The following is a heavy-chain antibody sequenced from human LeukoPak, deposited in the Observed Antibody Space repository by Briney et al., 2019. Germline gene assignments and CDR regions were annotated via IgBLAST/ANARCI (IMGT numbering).Heavy chain of an antibody. D-gene: IGHD3-16*01. CDR1: GGSISSYY. J-gene: IGHJ3*02. V-gene: IGHV4-59*01. CDR2: IHYSGST. CDR3: AREGANAFDI. Sequence: PSETLSLTCTVSGGSISSYYWSWLWQPPGKGLEWIGCIHYSGSTNYNPSLKSRATISVDTSMNQFSLKLSSVTAADTAVYYCAREGANAFDILGQGTMVTVSS.